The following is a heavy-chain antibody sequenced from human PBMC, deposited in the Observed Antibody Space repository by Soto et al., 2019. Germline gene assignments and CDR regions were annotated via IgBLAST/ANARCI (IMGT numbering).Heavy chain of an antibody. CDR1: GGTFSSYA. J-gene: IGHJ5*02. Sequence: SVKVSCKASGGTFSSYAISWVRQAPGQGLEWMGGIIPIFGTANYAQKFQGRVTITADESTSTAYMELSSLRSEDTAVYYCARVTKYYDFWSGYPDHNWFDPWGQGTLDTVSS. D-gene: IGHD3-3*01. CDR2: IIPIFGTA. V-gene: IGHV1-69*13. CDR3: ARVTKYYDFWSGYPDHNWFDP.